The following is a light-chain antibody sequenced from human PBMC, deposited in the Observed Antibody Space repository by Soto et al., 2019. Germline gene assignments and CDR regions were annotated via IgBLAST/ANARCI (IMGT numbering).Light chain of an antibody. CDR1: QSVARD. Sequence: EIVLTQSPGTLSLSPGETATLSYRASQSVARDLSWYQQKPGQAPRLLISRAFIGATGIPDRFSGSGSGTDFTLTINRLEPEDSAVYYCQQHTISMYTFGQGTKLEIK. J-gene: IGKJ2*01. CDR3: QQHTISMYT. V-gene: IGKV3-20*01. CDR2: RAF.